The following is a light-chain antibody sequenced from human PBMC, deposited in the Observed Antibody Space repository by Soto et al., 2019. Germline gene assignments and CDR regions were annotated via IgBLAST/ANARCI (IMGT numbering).Light chain of an antibody. CDR1: QRVSSI. CDR2: GAS. CDR3: QQYNNWPPIT. V-gene: IGKV3D-15*01. Sequence: IIMTQSRATFPMSTGAGATQSCRDSQRVSSIGARYQQTPGQAPRLLICGASTRATGIPARFSGSGSGTEFTLTSSSLHSEDCEVYYCQQYNNWPPITSGQGTRLEI. J-gene: IGKJ5*01.